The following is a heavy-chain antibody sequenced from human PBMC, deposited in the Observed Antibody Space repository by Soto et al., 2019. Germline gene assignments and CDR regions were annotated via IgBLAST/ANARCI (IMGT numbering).Heavy chain of an antibody. CDR2: ISAYNGNT. J-gene: IGHJ4*02. CDR1: GYTFTTYG. V-gene: IGHV1-18*01. Sequence: ASVKVSCKASGYTFTTYGISWVRQAPGQGLEWMGWISAYNGNTNYAQKFQGRVTMTTDTSTSTAYMELRSLRSDDTAVYYCARDPYARGWYWFDYWGQGTLVTVSS. CDR3: ARDPYARGWYWFDY. D-gene: IGHD6-19*01.